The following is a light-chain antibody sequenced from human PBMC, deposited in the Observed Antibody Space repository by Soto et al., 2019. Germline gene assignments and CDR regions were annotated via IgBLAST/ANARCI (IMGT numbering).Light chain of an antibody. Sequence: DIVMTQSPDSLAVSLGERATINCKSSQSVLYSSNNKNYLAWYQQKPRQPPKLLIYWASTRESGVPDRFSGSGSGTDFTLTISSQQAEDVAVYYCQQYLNTPYTFGQGTKLEIK. CDR3: QQYLNTPYT. CDR2: WAS. J-gene: IGKJ2*01. CDR1: QSVLYSSNNKNY. V-gene: IGKV4-1*01.